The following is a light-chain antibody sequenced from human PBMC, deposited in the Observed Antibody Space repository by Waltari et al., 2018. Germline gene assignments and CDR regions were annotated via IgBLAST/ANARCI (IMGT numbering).Light chain of an antibody. V-gene: IGKV1-9*01. CDR1: QGISSY. Sequence: DIQLTQSPSFLSASVGDRVTITCRASQGISSYLAWYQLRAGKAPKFLTSAASTLQSDVPSRFSGSGSGTDFTLTIRNLQPEDFATYYCQQFHTYPLTFGGGTKVEIK. CDR2: AAS. CDR3: QQFHTYPLT. J-gene: IGKJ4*01.